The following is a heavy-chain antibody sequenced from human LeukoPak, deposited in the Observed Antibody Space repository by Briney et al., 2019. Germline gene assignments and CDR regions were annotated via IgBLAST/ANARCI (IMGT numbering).Heavy chain of an antibody. Sequence: GGSLRLSCAASGFSVSSSYMSWVRQAPGKGLEWVGRIKSKTDGGTTDYAAPVKGRFTISRDDSKNTLYLQMNSLKTEDTAVYYCTTDNPGGWGQGTLVTVSS. CDR1: GFSVSSSY. D-gene: IGHD1-14*01. V-gene: IGHV3-15*01. CDR3: TTDNPGG. CDR2: IKSKTDGGTT. J-gene: IGHJ4*02.